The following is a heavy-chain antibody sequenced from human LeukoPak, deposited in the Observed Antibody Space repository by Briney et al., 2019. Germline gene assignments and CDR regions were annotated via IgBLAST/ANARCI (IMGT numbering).Heavy chain of an antibody. D-gene: IGHD3-22*01. V-gene: IGHV3-53*01. CDR1: EFTFSSYW. J-gene: IGHJ4*02. CDR2: IYSGGST. CDR3: ARGGRYSSGYYGY. Sequence: GGSLRLSCAASEFTFSSYWMSWVRQAPGKGLEWVSVIYSGGSTYYADSVKGRFTISRDNSKNTLYLQMNSLRAEDTAVYYCARGGRYSSGYYGYWGQGTLVTVSS.